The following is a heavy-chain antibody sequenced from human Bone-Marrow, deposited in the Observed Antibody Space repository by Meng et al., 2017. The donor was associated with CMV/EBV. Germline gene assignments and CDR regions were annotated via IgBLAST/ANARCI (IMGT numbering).Heavy chain of an antibody. CDR3: ARLRGSGSYYKNTHYYYYGMDV. CDR1: GYSFTSYW. J-gene: IGHJ6*02. CDR2: IYPGDSDT. V-gene: IGHV5-51*01. D-gene: IGHD3-10*01. Sequence: GESLKISCKGSGYSFTSYWIGWVRQMPGKGLEWMGIIYPGDSDTRYSPSFQGQVTISADKSISTAYLQWSSLKASDTAMYYCARLRGSGSYYKNTHYYYYGMDVWGQGTTVTVSS.